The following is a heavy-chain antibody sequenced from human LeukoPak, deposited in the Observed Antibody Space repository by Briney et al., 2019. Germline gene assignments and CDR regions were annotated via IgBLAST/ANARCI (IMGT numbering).Heavy chain of an antibody. J-gene: IGHJ6*02. V-gene: IGHV1-18*01. CDR2: ISTNRGDT. CDR3: ARDRRGVAGFRVYYYYGMDV. Sequence: EASVKVSCKAAGYIFTSYGISWVRQAPGQGLEWMGWISTNRGDTKFAQKFQGRVTMATDTSARTAYMELRSLRFDDTAVYYCARDRRGVAGFRVYYYYGMDVWGQGTTVTVS. D-gene: IGHD6-19*01. CDR1: GYIFTSYG.